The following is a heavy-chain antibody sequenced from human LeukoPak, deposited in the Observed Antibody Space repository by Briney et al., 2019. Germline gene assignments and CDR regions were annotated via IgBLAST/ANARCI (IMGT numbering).Heavy chain of an antibody. D-gene: IGHD6-19*01. V-gene: IGHV4-61*10. CDR3: ARGLLVAVAGSGWFDP. CDR2: IYHSGST. CDR1: GGSISSGSYY. J-gene: IGHJ5*02. Sequence: SETLSLTCTVSGGSISSGSYYWSWIRQPAGKGLEWIGEIYHSGSTNYNPSLKSRVTISVDKSKNQFSLKLSSVTAADTAVYYCARGLLVAVAGSGWFDPWGQGTLVTVSS.